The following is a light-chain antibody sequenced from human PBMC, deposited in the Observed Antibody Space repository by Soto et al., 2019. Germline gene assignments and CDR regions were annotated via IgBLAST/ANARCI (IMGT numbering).Light chain of an antibody. CDR2: ATS. V-gene: IGKV1-9*01. Sequence: DIQLTQSPSFLSASVGDRVTITCRASQGLNSYFAWYQQKPGKAPKLLLYATSTLQSVFPSRFSGSGSGAEFTLTITSLQPEDIATYYCQQLNSYQVNFGGGTKVEIK. CDR1: QGLNSY. J-gene: IGKJ4*01. CDR3: QQLNSYQVN.